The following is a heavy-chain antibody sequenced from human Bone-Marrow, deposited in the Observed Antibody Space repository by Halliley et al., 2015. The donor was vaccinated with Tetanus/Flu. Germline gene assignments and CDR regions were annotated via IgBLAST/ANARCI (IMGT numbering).Heavy chain of an antibody. CDR1: GFTFSYYG. CDR3: ARKFYYDDGNYYSSGVNWFGP. Sequence: SLRLSCEASGFTFSYYGFHWVRQAPGKGMEWVGFISNSGNSEHFADFVKGRFSISRDNSKNPLYLQMNNLRPEDTAVYYCARKFYYDDGNYYSSGVNWFGPWGQGAQVTVSS. CDR2: ISNSGNSE. D-gene: IGHD3-22*01. V-gene: IGHV3-30*03. J-gene: IGHJ5*02.